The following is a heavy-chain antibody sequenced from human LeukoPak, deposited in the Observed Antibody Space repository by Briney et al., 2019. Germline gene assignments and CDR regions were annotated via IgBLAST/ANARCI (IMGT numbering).Heavy chain of an antibody. CDR1: GVIFNNYA. D-gene: IGHD1-1*01. Sequence: GSLGLSCAVSGVIFNNYAMSWVRQAPGRGLEWVSVISASGGSTYYADSVKGRFTISRDNSNNRLYLEMNSLRAEDTAVYYCAKHAGTTRQTKDYWGQGTLVTVSS. CDR2: ISASGGST. V-gene: IGHV3-23*01. J-gene: IGHJ4*02. CDR3: AKHAGTTRQTKDY.